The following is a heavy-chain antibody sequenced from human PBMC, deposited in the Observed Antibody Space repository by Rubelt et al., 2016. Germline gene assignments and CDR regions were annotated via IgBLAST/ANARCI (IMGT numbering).Heavy chain of an antibody. D-gene: IGHD2-2*01. CDR3: ARRRRTYCSSTSCYPYYFDY. CDR1: GDSITYYH. V-gene: IGHV4-59*12. CDR2: ISNSGST. Sequence: QVQLQQWGAGLLKPSETLALTCTVSGDSITYYHWSWIRQPPGKGLEWIGYISNSGSTIYNPSLKSRVTISGDTSKNQFSLKLSSVTAADTAVYYCARRRRTYCSSTSCYPYYFDYWGQGTLVTVSS. J-gene: IGHJ4*02.